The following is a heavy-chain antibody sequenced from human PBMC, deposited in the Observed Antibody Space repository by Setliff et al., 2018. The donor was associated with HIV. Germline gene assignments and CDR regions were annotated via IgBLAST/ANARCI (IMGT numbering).Heavy chain of an antibody. Sequence: ASVKVSCKASGYTFTSYYMHWVRQAPGQGLEWMGIINPSGGSTSYAQKFQGRVTMTIDTATSRAYMELRSLRSDDTAVYFCARLGSGWSDSYYYAMDIWGQGTTVTVSS. CDR3: ARLGSGWSDSYYYAMDI. CDR1: GYTFTSYY. CDR2: INPSGGST. V-gene: IGHV1-46*01. J-gene: IGHJ6*02. D-gene: IGHD6-19*01.